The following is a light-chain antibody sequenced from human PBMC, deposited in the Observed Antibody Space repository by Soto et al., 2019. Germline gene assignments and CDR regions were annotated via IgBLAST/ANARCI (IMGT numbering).Light chain of an antibody. CDR2: DAS. CDR1: QSISSW. J-gene: IGKJ1*01. V-gene: IGKV1-5*01. CDR3: QQYNSYSPWT. Sequence: QMTQSPSTLSASVGDRVTITCRASQSISSWLAWYQQKPGKAPKLLIYDASSLESGVPSRFSGSGTGTEFTLTISSLQPDEFATYYCQQYNSYSPWTFGQGTKVEIK.